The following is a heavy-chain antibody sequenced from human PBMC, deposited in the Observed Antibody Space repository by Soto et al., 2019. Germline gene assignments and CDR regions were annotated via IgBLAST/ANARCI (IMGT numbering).Heavy chain of an antibody. Sequence: SETLSLTCTVSGGSISSYYWSWIRQPPGKGLEWIGYIYYSGSTNYNPSLKSRVTISVDTSKNQFSLKLSSVTAADTAVYYCARHPHRITIAENWGQGTLVTVSS. CDR1: GGSISSYY. V-gene: IGHV4-59*08. D-gene: IGHD3-3*01. CDR2: IYYSGST. CDR3: ARHPHRITIAEN. J-gene: IGHJ4*02.